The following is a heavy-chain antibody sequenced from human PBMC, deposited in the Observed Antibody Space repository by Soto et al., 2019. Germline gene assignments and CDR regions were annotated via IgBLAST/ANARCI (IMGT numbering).Heavy chain of an antibody. D-gene: IGHD3-3*01. CDR2: IYYSGST. V-gene: IGHV4-59*08. Sequence: SETLSPTCTFSVGSNTSSCCTLIRQPPGKGLEWIGYIYYSGSTNYNPSLKSRVTISVDTSKNQFSLKLSSVTAADTAVYYCARLFMASDDFRSGSDHVFDPWGKGNLDTGS. J-gene: IGHJ5*02. CDR3: ARLFMASDDFRSGSDHVFDP. CDR1: VGSNTSSC.